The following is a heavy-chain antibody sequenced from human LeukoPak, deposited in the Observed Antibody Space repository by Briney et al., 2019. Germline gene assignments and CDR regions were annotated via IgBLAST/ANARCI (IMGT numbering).Heavy chain of an antibody. V-gene: IGHV3-15*01. D-gene: IGHD3-10*01. J-gene: IGHJ4*02. CDR3: TTERITMVRGVL. Sequence: GRSLRLSCAASGFTFSSYGMHWVRQAPGKGLERVGRIKSKTDGGTTDYAAPVKGRFTISRDDSKNTLYLQMNSLKTEDTAVYYCTTERITMVRGVLWGQGTLVTVSS. CDR1: GFTFSSYG. CDR2: IKSKTDGGTT.